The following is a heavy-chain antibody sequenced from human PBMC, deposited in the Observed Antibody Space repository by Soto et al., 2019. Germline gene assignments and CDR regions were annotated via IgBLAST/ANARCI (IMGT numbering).Heavy chain of an antibody. Sequence: GASVKVSCKASGYTFTSYYMHWVRQAPGQGLEWMGIINPSGGSTSYAQKFQGRVTMTRDTSTSTVYMELSSLRSEDTAVYYCASRITIFGVVIQDYYGMDVWGQGTTVTVSS. CDR1: GYTFTSYY. J-gene: IGHJ6*02. CDR3: ASRITIFGVVIQDYYGMDV. D-gene: IGHD3-3*01. CDR2: INPSGGST. V-gene: IGHV1-46*01.